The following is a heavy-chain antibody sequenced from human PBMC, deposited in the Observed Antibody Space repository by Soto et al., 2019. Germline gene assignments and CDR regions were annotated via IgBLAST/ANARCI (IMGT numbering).Heavy chain of an antibody. CDR1: GFTFSSYS. Sequence: PGGSLRLSCAASGFTFSSYSMNWVRQAPGKGLEWVSSISSSSSYIYYADSVKGRFTISRDNAKSSLYLQMNSLRAEDTAVYYCATQMDYNILTGYRPFDYWGQGTLVTVSS. J-gene: IGHJ4*02. V-gene: IGHV3-21*01. CDR3: ATQMDYNILTGYRPFDY. D-gene: IGHD3-9*01. CDR2: ISSSSSYI.